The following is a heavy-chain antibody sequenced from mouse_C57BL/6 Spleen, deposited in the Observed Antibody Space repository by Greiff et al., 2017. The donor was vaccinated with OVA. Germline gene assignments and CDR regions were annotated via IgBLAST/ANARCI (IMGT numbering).Heavy chain of an antibody. Sequence: EVKLVESGGGLVKPGGSLKLSCAASGFTFSDYGMHWVRQAPEQGLEWVAYISSGSSTIYYADTVKGRVTFSRDNAKNTLFLQMTSLRSEDTAMYYCAGATATAMDYWGQGTSVTVSS. CDR2: ISSGSSTI. J-gene: IGHJ4*01. CDR1: GFTFSDYG. V-gene: IGHV5-17*01. CDR3: AGATATAMDY. D-gene: IGHD1-1*01.